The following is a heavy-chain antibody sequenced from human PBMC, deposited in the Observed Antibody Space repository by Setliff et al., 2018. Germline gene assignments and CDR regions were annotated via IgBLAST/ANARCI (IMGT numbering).Heavy chain of an antibody. CDR3: ARYFSSDPFDI. V-gene: IGHV1-69*11. Sequence: GASVKVSCKASGVAFSSYALTWVRQAPGQGLEWMGRIIPVIDTTDYAENFQGRVTFTADESTKTAYMDLRSLRSEDTAIYYCARYFSSDPFDIWGQGTLVTVSS. D-gene: IGHD2-8*01. J-gene: IGHJ3*02. CDR1: GVAFSSYA. CDR2: IIPVIDTT.